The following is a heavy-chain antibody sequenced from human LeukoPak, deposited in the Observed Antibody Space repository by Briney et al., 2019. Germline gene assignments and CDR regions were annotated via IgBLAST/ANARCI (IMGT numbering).Heavy chain of an antibody. Sequence: GASVKVSCEASGYTFTGYYMHWVRQAPGQGLEWMGWINPNSGGTNYAQKFQGRVTITRDTSISTAYMELSRLRSDDTAVYYCKYGDYEDVDYWGQGTLVTVSS. CDR3: KYGDYEDVDY. J-gene: IGHJ4*02. V-gene: IGHV1-2*02. D-gene: IGHD4-17*01. CDR2: INPNSGGT. CDR1: GYTFTGYY.